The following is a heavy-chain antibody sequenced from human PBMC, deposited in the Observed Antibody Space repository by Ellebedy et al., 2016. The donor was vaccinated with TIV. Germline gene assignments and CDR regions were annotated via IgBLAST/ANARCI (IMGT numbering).Heavy chain of an antibody. CDR2: IIPILGIA. J-gene: IGHJ6*02. D-gene: IGHD1-14*01. CDR1: GGTFSSYA. Sequence: AASVKVSCKASGGTFSSYAISWARQAPGQGLEWMGRIIPILGIANYAQKFQGRVTITADKSTSTAYMELSSLRSEDTAVYYCAAGHPPPFRRNYYYYGMDVWGQGTTVTVSS. CDR3: AAGHPPPFRRNYYYYGMDV. V-gene: IGHV1-69*04.